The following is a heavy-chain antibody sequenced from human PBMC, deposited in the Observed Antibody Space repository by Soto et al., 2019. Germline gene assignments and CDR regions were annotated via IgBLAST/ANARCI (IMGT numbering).Heavy chain of an antibody. D-gene: IGHD6-19*01. Sequence: QVDLVQSGAEVKKPGASVTISCKASGSAITRYYIHWVRQAPGRGLEWMGIINPGGGSASYAQKFQDRVTIEQDTSTGTVFMDLRSLRTEDTAVYYCARDTSGWSLNGLDVWGQGTTVNVSS. CDR2: INPGGGSA. V-gene: IGHV1-46*01. J-gene: IGHJ6*02. CDR3: ARDTSGWSLNGLDV. CDR1: GSAITRYY.